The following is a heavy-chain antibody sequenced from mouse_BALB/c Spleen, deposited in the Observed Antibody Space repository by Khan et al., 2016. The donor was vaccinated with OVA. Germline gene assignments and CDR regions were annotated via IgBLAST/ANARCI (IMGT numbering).Heavy chain of an antibody. D-gene: IGHD1-2*01. V-gene: IGHV2-6-7*01. CDR3: ARELRLGGFAY. CDR1: GFSLTDYG. Sequence: QVQLKESGPGLVAPSQNLSITCTVSGFSLTDYGVNWVRQPPGKGLEWLGMIWGDGSTDYNSALKSRLSISKDNSKSQVFLKMNSLQTDDTARYYCARELRLGGFAYWGQGTPVTVSA. J-gene: IGHJ3*01. CDR2: IWGDGST.